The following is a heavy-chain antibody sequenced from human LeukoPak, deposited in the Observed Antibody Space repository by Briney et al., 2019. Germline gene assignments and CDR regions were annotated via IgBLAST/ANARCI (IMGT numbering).Heavy chain of an antibody. Sequence: NSSETLSLTCAVYGGSFSGYYWSWIRQPPGKGLEWIGYIYYSGSTNYNPSLKSRVTISVDTSKNQFSLKLSSVTAADTAVYYCARAKRNGVCYHYDYWGQGTLVTVSS. D-gene: IGHD2-8*01. V-gene: IGHV4-59*01. J-gene: IGHJ4*02. CDR3: ARAKRNGVCYHYDY. CDR2: IYYSGST. CDR1: GGSFSGYY.